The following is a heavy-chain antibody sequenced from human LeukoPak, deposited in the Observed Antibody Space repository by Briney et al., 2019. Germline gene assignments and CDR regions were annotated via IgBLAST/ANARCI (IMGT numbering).Heavy chain of an antibody. CDR1: GFTFSSYG. V-gene: IGHV3-30*02. D-gene: IGHD3-22*01. CDR3: AKDPVADYYDSSGPPYYFDY. CDR2: IRDDGSNQ. J-gene: IGHJ4*02. Sequence: GGSLRLSCEASGFTFSSYGMHWVRQAPGKGLEWVAYIRDDGSNQYYADSVKGRFTISRDNSKNTLYLQMNSLRAEDTAVYYCAKDPVADYYDSSGPPYYFDYWGQGTLVTVSS.